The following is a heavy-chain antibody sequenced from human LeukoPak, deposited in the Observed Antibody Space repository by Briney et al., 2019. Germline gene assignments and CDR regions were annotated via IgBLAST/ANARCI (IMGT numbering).Heavy chain of an antibody. CDR1: GFTFDDYA. V-gene: IGHV3-9*01. D-gene: IGHD6-13*01. CDR2: ISWNSGSI. Sequence: GGSLRLSCAASGFTFDDYAMHWVRQAPGKGLEWVSGISWNSGSIGYADSVKGRFTISRDNAKNSLYLQMNSLKAEDTALYYCAKDIGDSSSWYVVDYGMDVWGQGTTVTVSS. J-gene: IGHJ6*02. CDR3: AKDIGDSSSWYVVDYGMDV.